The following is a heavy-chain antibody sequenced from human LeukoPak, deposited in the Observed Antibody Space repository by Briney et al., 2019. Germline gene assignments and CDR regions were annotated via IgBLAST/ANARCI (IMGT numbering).Heavy chain of an antibody. Sequence: PGGSLRLSCAASGFTVSSNCMSWVRQAPGKGLEWVSVIYSGGSTYYADSVTGRFTISRDNSKNTLYLQMNSLRAEDTAVYYCAKHRGFVVAGTKFDPWGQGTPVTVSS. V-gene: IGHV3-53*01. J-gene: IGHJ5*02. CDR1: GFTVSSNC. CDR2: IYSGGST. D-gene: IGHD6-19*01. CDR3: AKHRGFVVAGTKFDP.